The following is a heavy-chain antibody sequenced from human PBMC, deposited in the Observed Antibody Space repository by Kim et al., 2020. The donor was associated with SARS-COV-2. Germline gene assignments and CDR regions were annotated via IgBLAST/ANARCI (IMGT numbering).Heavy chain of an antibody. CDR1: GFTFSSYG. CDR3: AKPVAGPDYYYGMDV. V-gene: IGHV3-30*18. Sequence: GGSLRLSCAASGFTFSSYGMHWVRQAPGKGLEWVAVISYDGSNKYYADSVKGRFTISRDNSKNTLYLQMNSLRAEDTAVYYCAKPVAGPDYYYGMDVCGQGTTVTVSS. D-gene: IGHD6-19*01. CDR2: ISYDGSNK. J-gene: IGHJ6*02.